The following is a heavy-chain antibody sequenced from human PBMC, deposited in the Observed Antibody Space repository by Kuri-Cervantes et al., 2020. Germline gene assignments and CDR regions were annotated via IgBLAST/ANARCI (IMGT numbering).Heavy chain of an antibody. CDR1: GYSFTSYW. CDR2: IYPGDSDT. D-gene: IGHD2-15*01. Sequence: GGSLRLSCKGSGYSFTSYWIGWVRQMPGKGLEWMGIIYPGDSDTRYSPSFQGQVTISADKSISTAYLQWSSLKASDTAMYYCARGREVVVAAAGEDWFDPWGQGTPVTVSS. CDR3: ARGREVVVAAAGEDWFDP. J-gene: IGHJ5*02. V-gene: IGHV5-51*01.